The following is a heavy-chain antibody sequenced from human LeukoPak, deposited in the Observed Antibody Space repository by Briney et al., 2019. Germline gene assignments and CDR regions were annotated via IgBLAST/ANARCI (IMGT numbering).Heavy chain of an antibody. D-gene: IGHD1/OR15-1a*01. CDR2: IYYTGTT. CDR3: ARALNNRYFDL. Sequence: SETLSLTCTVSGGSISSYYWSWIRQPPGKELEWIGYIYYTGTTNYNPPLKSRVTMSVDTSKSQFSLKLSSVTAADTAVYYCARALNNRYFDLWGRGTLVTVSS. CDR1: GGSISSYY. V-gene: IGHV4-59*01. J-gene: IGHJ2*01.